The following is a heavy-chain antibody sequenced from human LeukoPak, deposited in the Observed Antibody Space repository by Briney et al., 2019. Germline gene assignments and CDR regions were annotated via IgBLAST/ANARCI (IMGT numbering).Heavy chain of an antibody. V-gene: IGHV3-9*01. CDR2: ISWNSGSI. D-gene: IGHD6-19*01. CDR3: AKAARSGWYNGLDY. Sequence: GGSLRLSCAASGFTFSSYAMHWVRQAPGKGLEWVSGISWNSGSIGYADSVKGRFTISRDNAKNSLYLQMNSLRAEDTALYYCAKAARSGWYNGLDYWGQGTLVTVSS. CDR1: GFTFSSYA. J-gene: IGHJ4*02.